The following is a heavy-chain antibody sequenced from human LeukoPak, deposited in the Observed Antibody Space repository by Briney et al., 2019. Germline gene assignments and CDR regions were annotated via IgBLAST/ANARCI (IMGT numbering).Heavy chain of an antibody. V-gene: IGHV3-23*01. CDR2: IGGSGGST. D-gene: IGHD3-3*01. CDR3: ADTRINYDFWSGYGY. Sequence: GGSLRLSCAASGFTFSSYAMSWVRQAPGKGLEWVSAIGGSGGSTYYADSVKGRFTISRDNSKNTLYLQMNSLRAEDTAVYYCADTRINYDFWSGYGYWGQGTLVTVSS. J-gene: IGHJ4*02. CDR1: GFTFSSYA.